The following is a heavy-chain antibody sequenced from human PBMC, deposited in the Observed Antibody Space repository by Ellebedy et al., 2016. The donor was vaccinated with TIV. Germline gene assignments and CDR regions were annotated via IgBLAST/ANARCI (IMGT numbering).Heavy chain of an antibody. D-gene: IGHD2-15*01. J-gene: IGHJ4*02. CDR3: ARVDGILNGAGLGGRGDS. CDR1: GFTFSDHW. V-gene: IGHV3-7*03. Sequence: GESLKISCAASGFTFSDHWMSWVRQAPGSGLEWVAYINQDDSNKYYVDSVKGRFTIYRDNAKHSLYLRMNSLRAEDTAVYYCARVDGILNGAGLGGRGDSWGQGTPVTVSS. CDR2: INQDDSNK.